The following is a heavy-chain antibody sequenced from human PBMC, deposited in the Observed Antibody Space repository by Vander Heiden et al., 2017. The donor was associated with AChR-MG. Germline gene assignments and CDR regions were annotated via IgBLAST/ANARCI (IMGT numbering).Heavy chain of an antibody. J-gene: IGHJ4*02. CDR1: GFTFSSYG. V-gene: IGHV3-33*01. CDR3: ARDRIIAVAGLDY. D-gene: IGHD6-19*01. Sequence: QVQLVESGGGVVQPGRSLRLSCAESGFTFSSYGMHWFRQAPGKWLEWVAVIWYDGSNKYYADSVKGRFTISRDKSKNTLYLQMNSLRAEDTAVYYCARDRIIAVAGLDYWGQGTLVTVSS. CDR2: IWYDGSNK.